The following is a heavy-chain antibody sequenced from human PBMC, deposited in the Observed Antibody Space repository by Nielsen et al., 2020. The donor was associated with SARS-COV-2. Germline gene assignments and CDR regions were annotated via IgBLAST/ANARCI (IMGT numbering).Heavy chain of an antibody. J-gene: IGHJ4*02. CDR1: GYAFTRFG. CDR3: ARGSPPYSSSSYDY. CDR2: INPNSGGT. V-gene: IGHV1-2*04. Sequence: ASVKVSCKASGYAFTRFGVSWVRQAPGQGLEWMGWINPNSGGTNYAQKFQGWVTMTRDTSISTAYMELSRLRSDDTAVYYCARGSPPYSSSSYDYWGQGTLVTVSS. D-gene: IGHD6-6*01.